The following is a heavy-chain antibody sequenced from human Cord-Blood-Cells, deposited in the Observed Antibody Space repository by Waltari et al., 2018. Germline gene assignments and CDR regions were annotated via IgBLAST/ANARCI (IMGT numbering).Heavy chain of an antibody. J-gene: IGHJ4*02. V-gene: IGHV3-7*01. CDR3: AKNWGFDY. CDR2: IKQDGSEK. D-gene: IGHD7-27*01. Sequence: EVQLVESGGGLVKPGGSMRLSCAASGFTFRSHWMSWVRQAPGNGLEWVANIKQDGSEKYYVDSVKGRFTISRDNAKNSLYLQMNSLRAEDTAVYYCAKNWGFDYWGQGTLVTVSS. CDR1: GFTFRSHW.